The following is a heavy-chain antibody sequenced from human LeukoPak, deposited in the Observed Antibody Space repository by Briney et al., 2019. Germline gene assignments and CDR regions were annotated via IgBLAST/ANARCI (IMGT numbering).Heavy chain of an antibody. D-gene: IGHD3-9*01. CDR1: GFTFARSA. J-gene: IGHJ4*02. Sequence: SVKVSCKASGFTFARSAVQWVRQARGQRPEWIGWIVIANGNTNYAQKFQERLTITRDMSTSTAYMELSSLRSEDTAVYYCAAEDDLLTGYYDFDYWGQGTVVTVSS. CDR3: AAEDDLLTGYYDFDY. CDR2: IVIANGNT. V-gene: IGHV1-58*01.